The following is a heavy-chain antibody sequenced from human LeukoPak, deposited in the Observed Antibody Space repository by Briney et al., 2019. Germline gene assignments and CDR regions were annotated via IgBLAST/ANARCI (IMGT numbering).Heavy chain of an antibody. Sequence: SETLSLTCTVSGASIRSGDYYWSWIRQPPGKGLEWIGYIYDSGSTYYNPSLKSRITISVDTSKNQFSLKLSSVTAADTAVYYCARVPHTAMGPYYYYYGMDVWGQGTTVTVSS. J-gene: IGHJ6*02. CDR3: ARVPHTAMGPYYYYYGMDV. V-gene: IGHV4-30-4*02. CDR1: GASIRSGDYY. D-gene: IGHD5-18*01. CDR2: IYDSGST.